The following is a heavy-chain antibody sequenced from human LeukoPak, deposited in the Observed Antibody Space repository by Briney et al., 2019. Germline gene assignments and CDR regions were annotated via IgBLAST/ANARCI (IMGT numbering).Heavy chain of an antibody. CDR1: GFTFSDYY. D-gene: IGHD3-22*01. Sequence: SGGSLRLSCAASGFTFSDYYMSWIRQAPGKGREWVSYISSSGSTIYYADSVKGRFTISRDNAKNSLYLQMNSLRAEDTAVYYCARDPGVPAYYYDSSGYPDYWDQGALVTVSS. J-gene: IGHJ4*02. CDR3: ARDPGVPAYYYDSSGYPDY. CDR2: ISSSGSTI. V-gene: IGHV3-11*04.